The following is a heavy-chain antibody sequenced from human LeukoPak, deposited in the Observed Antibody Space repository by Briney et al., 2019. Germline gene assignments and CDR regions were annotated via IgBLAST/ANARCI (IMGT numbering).Heavy chain of an antibody. V-gene: IGHV3-23*01. Sequence: GGSLRLSCAASGFTFSSFAMNWVRQAPGKGLEWVSTMSGDATSTYYADSVKGRFTISRDNAKNSLYLQMNSLRAEDTAVYYCARDRDNGMDVWGQGTTVTVSS. J-gene: IGHJ6*02. CDR2: MSGDATST. CDR3: ARDRDNGMDV. CDR1: GFTFSSFA.